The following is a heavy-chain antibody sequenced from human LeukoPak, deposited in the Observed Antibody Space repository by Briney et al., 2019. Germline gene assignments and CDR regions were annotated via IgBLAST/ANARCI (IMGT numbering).Heavy chain of an antibody. D-gene: IGHD3-16*01. V-gene: IGHV3-30*02. Sequence: GVSLRLSCAASGFTFIPYGMHWVRQVPGMGLEWLAFIHYDGSKNYYADSVKGRFTISRDNSKNTLYLQMSSLRPEDTAVYYCAKARGSADLFEYWGQGTLVTVSS. J-gene: IGHJ4*02. CDR1: GFTFIPYG. CDR2: IHYDGSKN. CDR3: AKARGSADLFEY.